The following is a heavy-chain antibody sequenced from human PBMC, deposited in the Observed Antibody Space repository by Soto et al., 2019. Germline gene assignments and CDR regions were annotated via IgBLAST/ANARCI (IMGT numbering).Heavy chain of an antibody. CDR3: ATNIVVVPAAPGREYFQH. V-gene: IGHV3-23*01. CDR2: ISGSGGST. CDR1: GFTFSSYA. D-gene: IGHD2-2*01. Sequence: PGGSLRLSCAASGFTFSSYAMSWVRQAPGKGLEWVSAISGSGGSTYYADSVKGRFTISRDNSKNTLYLQMNSLRAEDTAVYYCATNIVVVPAAPGREYFQHWGQGTLVTVSS. J-gene: IGHJ1*01.